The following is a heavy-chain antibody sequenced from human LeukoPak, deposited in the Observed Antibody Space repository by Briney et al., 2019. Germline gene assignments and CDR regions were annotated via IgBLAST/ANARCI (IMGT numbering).Heavy chain of an antibody. D-gene: IGHD5-24*01. V-gene: IGHV4-61*02. CDR2: IYTSGST. Sequence: PSETLSLTCTVSGGSISSGSYYWSWIRQPAGKGLERIGRIYTSGSTNYNPSLKSRVTISLDTSKNQFSLKLTSVTAADTAVYYCARASYGYNSFFDYWGQGTLVTVSS. J-gene: IGHJ4*02. CDR1: GGSISSGSYY. CDR3: ARASYGYNSFFDY.